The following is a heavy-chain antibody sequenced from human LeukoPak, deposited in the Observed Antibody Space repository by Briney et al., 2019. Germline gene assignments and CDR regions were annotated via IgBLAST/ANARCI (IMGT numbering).Heavy chain of an antibody. CDR2: IKQDGGEN. CDR3: ARAGRYGTGCPDY. J-gene: IGHJ4*02. D-gene: IGHD2-8*02. CDR1: GFTFSDYW. Sequence: PGGSLRLSCAASGFTFSDYWMSWVRQAPGKGLEWVAYIKQDGGENYYVDSVKGRFTISRDNARNSLYLQMDSLGLEDRAVYYCARAGRYGTGCPDYWGQGTQVTVSS. V-gene: IGHV3-7*01.